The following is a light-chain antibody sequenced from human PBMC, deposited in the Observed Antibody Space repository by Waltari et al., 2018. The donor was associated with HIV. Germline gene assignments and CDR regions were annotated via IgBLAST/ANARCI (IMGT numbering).Light chain of an antibody. Sequence: QCGVTQSASASGTAGERATISCSGSRSYIGSNTVTWYQQLPGTAPKLLIYSNNQRPSGVPDRFSGSKSGTSASLAISELQSEDEADYYCAAWDDSLTGVVFGRGTKLTVL. CDR3: AAWDDSLTGVV. CDR1: RSYIGSNT. J-gene: IGLJ2*01. V-gene: IGLV1-44*01. CDR2: SNN.